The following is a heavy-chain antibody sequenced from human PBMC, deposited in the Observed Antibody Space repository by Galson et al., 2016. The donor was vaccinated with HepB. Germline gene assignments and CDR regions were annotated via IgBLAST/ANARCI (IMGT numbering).Heavy chain of an antibody. CDR2: IYSTGST. CDR3: ARLSVINIFDY. V-gene: IGHV4-31*03. CDR1: GGSFTSGGYY. J-gene: IGHJ4*02. Sequence: SLTCTVSGGSFTSGGYYWSWVRQHPGKGLEWLGHIYSTGSTYYNPSLKSRVTISIDTSKNQFSLRLNSLAAADTAVYYCARLSVINIFDYWGQGTLVTVSS.